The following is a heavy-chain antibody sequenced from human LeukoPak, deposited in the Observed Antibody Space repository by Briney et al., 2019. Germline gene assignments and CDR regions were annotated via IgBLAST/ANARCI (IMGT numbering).Heavy chain of an antibody. V-gene: IGHV3-23*01. Sequence: GGSLRLSCVGSGFTFRSHAMSWVRQAPEKGLEFVSGIYENGGTTYYADSVKGRFSISRDNSKNKLYLQMNRLKAEDTALYYCARDLTLFGVSISHYNGLDVWGQGTTVTVSS. CDR2: IYENGGTT. J-gene: IGHJ6*02. CDR3: ARDLTLFGVSISHYNGLDV. D-gene: IGHD3-3*01. CDR1: GFTFRSHA.